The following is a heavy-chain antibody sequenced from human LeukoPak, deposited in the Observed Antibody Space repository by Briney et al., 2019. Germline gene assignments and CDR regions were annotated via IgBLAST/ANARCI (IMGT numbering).Heavy chain of an antibody. CDR3: AREAAAGVYFEY. Sequence: ASVKVSCKASGYTFTSYDISWVRQAPGQGLEWMGWITPYNGNTNYAHNLRDRVTMTPDTSTTTAYLELRSLTSDDTAVYYCAREAAAGVYFEYWGEGTLVTVSS. V-gene: IGHV1-18*01. CDR1: GYTFTSYD. J-gene: IGHJ4*02. D-gene: IGHD6-13*01. CDR2: ITPYNGNT.